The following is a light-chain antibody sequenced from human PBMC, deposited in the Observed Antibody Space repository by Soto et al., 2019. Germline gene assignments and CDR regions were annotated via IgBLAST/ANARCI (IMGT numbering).Light chain of an antibody. Sequence: IVMTQSPGTLSVSPGERGTLSCGASKSISISLAWYQHIPGQTPRLLIYDASTRATGIPARFSGSGSATEFTLTIISLQPEDFAVYYCQQYYKWPPSSFGQGTKVDIK. CDR1: KSISIS. J-gene: IGKJ1*01. V-gene: IGKV3-15*01. CDR2: DAS. CDR3: QQYYKWPPSS.